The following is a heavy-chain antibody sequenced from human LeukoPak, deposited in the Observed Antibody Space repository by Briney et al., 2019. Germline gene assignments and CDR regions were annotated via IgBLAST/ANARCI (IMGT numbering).Heavy chain of an antibody. Sequence: SQTLSLTCTVSGGSISSGDYYWSWIRQPPGKGLEWIGYIYYSGSTYYNPSLKSRVTISVDTSKNQFSLKLSSVTAADTAVYYCVRTLYCSSTSCYLRWFDPWGQGTLVTVSS. J-gene: IGHJ5*02. CDR1: GGSISSGDYY. CDR2: IYYSGST. CDR3: VRTLYCSSTSCYLRWFDP. D-gene: IGHD2-2*01. V-gene: IGHV4-30-4*01.